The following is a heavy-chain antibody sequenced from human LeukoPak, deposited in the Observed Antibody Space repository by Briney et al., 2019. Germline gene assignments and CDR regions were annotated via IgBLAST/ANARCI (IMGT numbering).Heavy chain of an antibody. CDR1: GGCIKDYH. V-gene: IGHV4-59*01. CDR3: ARGSTAMVTVDY. CDR2: IYYSGST. Sequence: SETLSLTCNVSGGCIKDYHGIWIRQPPGEGLEWIGYIYYSGSTNYIPSLQSRVTISVDTSKNQFSLKLSSVTAADTAVYYCARGSTAMVTVDYWGQGTLVTVSS. D-gene: IGHD5-18*01. J-gene: IGHJ4*02.